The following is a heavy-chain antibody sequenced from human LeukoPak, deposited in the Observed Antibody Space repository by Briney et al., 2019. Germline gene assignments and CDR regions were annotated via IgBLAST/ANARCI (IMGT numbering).Heavy chain of an antibody. J-gene: IGHJ6*02. CDR2: IYYSGST. CDR1: GGSISSYY. Sequence: SGTLSLTCTVSGGSISSYYWSWIRQPPGKGLEWTGYIYYSGSTNYNPSLKSRVTISVDTSKNQFSLKLSSVTAADTAVYYCARPGTDYGMDVWGQGTTVTVSS. CDR3: ARPGTDYGMDV. V-gene: IGHV4-59*08.